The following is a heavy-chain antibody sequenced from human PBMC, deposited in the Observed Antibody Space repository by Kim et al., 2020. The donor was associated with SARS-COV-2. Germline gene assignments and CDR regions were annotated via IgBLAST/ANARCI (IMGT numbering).Heavy chain of an antibody. Sequence: SVKVSCKASGGTFSSYAISWVRQAPGQGLEWMGGIIPIFGTANYAQKFQDRVTITADESTSTAYMELSSLRSEDTAVYYCARVGAYDSSGYYPDYWGQGTLVTVSS. CDR3: ARVGAYDSSGYYPDY. V-gene: IGHV1-69*13. J-gene: IGHJ4*02. CDR1: GGTFSSYA. CDR2: IIPIFGTA. D-gene: IGHD3-22*01.